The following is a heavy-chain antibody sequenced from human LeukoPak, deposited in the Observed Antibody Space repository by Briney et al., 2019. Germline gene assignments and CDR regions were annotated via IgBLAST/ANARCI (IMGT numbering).Heavy chain of an antibody. CDR2: IRDDGSNK. Sequence: GGSLRLSCAASGFTSSSYGMHWVRQAPGKGLEWVAFIRDDGSNKYYADSVKGRFTISRDNSKNTLYLQMNSLRAEDTAVYYCARAIAVVAYFDYWGQGTLVTVSS. V-gene: IGHV3-30*02. CDR1: GFTSSSYG. D-gene: IGHD6-19*01. J-gene: IGHJ4*02. CDR3: ARAIAVVAYFDY.